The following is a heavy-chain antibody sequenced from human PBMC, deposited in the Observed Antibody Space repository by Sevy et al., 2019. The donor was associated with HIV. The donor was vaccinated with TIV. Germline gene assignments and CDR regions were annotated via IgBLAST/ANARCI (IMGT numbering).Heavy chain of an antibody. D-gene: IGHD3-22*01. Sequence: GGCLRLSCKPSGFTFTSYAMNCVRQAPGKGLEWISTIYGSGGVTYYADSVKGRFTISRDKSKNTLYLQMNSLRSEVTSLYYCAGGRYASSRSFDALDIWGQGTLVTVSS. V-gene: IGHV3-23*01. CDR2: IYGSGGVT. J-gene: IGHJ3*02. CDR3: AGGRYASSRSFDALDI. CDR1: GFTFTSYA.